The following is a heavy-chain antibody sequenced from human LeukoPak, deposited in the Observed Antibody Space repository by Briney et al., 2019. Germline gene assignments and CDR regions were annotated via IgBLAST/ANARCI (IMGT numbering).Heavy chain of an antibody. Sequence: GGSLRLSCAASGFTFSSYAMHWVRQAPGKGLEWVAVISYDGSNKYYADSVKGRFTISRDNAKNSLYLQMNSLRAEDTALYYCAKASDYYYYMDVWGKGTTVTISS. CDR2: ISYDGSNK. CDR3: AKASDYYYYMDV. V-gene: IGHV3-30*04. J-gene: IGHJ6*03. CDR1: GFTFSSYA.